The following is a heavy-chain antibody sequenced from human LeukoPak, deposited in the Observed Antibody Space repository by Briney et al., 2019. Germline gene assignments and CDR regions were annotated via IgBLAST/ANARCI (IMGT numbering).Heavy chain of an antibody. CDR3: ATHRYCSSTNCLPYAFDI. Sequence: SETLSLTCTVSGGSISSYYWSWIRQPPGKGLEWIGYIYYSGSTNYNPSLKSRVTISVDTSKNQFSLKLSSVTAADTAVYYCATHRYCSSTNCLPYAFDIWGQGTMVTVSS. V-gene: IGHV4-59*01. CDR1: GGSISSYY. J-gene: IGHJ3*02. CDR2: IYYSGST. D-gene: IGHD2-2*01.